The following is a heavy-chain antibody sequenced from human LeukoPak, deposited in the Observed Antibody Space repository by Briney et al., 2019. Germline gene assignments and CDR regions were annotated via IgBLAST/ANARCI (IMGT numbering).Heavy chain of an antibody. Sequence: SETLSLTCAVYGGSFSGYYWSWIRQPPGKGLEWIGYIYYSGSTNYNPSLKSRVTISVDTSKNQFSLKLSSVTAADTAVYYCARAGSGTNYYYYYYMDVWGKGTTVTISS. CDR1: GGSFSGYY. CDR2: IYYSGST. D-gene: IGHD3-10*01. V-gene: IGHV4-34*01. CDR3: ARAGSGTNYYYYYYMDV. J-gene: IGHJ6*03.